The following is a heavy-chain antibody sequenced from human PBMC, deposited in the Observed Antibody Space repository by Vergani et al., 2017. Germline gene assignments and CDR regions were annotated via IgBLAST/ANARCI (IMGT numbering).Heavy chain of an antibody. J-gene: IGHJ6*03. CDR2: IYYSGST. CDR3: ARLSSTSCYSCRGYYYYYMDV. D-gene: IGHD2-2*01. CDR1: GGSICSYY. Sequence: QVQLQESGPGLVKPSETLSLTCTVSGGSICSYYWSWIRQPPGKGLEWIGYIYYSGSTNYNPSLKSRVTISVDTSKNQFSLKLSSVTAADTAVYYCARLSSTSCYSCRGYYYYYMDVWGKGTTVTVSS. V-gene: IGHV4-59*01.